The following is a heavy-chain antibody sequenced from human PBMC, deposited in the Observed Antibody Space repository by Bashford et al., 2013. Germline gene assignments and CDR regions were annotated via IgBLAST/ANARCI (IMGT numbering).Heavy chain of an antibody. J-gene: IGHJ4*02. CDR2: IIPIFGTA. Sequence: PSVKVSCKASGGTFSSYAISWVRQAPGQGLEWMGGIIPIFGTANYAQKFQGRVTITADESTSTAYMELSSLRSEDTAVYYCAREGGFTIFGVEYYFDYWGQGTLVTVSS. CDR3: AREGGFTIFGVEYYFDY. V-gene: IGHV1-69*13. D-gene: IGHD3-3*01. CDR1: GGTFSSYA.